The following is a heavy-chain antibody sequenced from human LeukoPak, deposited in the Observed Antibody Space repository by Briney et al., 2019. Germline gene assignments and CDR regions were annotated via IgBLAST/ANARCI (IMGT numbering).Heavy chain of an antibody. CDR2: ISWNSGIL. J-gene: IGHJ4*02. CDR3: AKDRSQYDYVDS. V-gene: IGHV3-9*01. Sequence: GRSLRLSCAASGFTFDASAMHWVRQPPGKGLEWVSGISWNSGILGYADSVKSRFTISRDNAKNSLYPQMNSLRAEDTALYYCAKDRSQYDYVDSWGQGTLVTVSS. CDR1: GFTFDASA. D-gene: IGHD3-3*01.